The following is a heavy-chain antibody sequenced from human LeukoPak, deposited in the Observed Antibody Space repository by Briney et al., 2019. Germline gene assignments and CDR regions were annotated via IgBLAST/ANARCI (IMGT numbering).Heavy chain of an antibody. V-gene: IGHV3-7*01. CDR1: TFTFRTFG. CDR3: ARGGYYDYVWGSYRPYYFDY. Sequence: GGSLRLSCTASTFTFRTFGMHWVRQAPGKGLEWVANIKQDGSEKYYVDSVKGRFTISRDNAKNSLYLQMNSLRAEDTAVYYCARGGYYDYVWGSYRPYYFDYWGQGTLVTVSS. J-gene: IGHJ4*02. D-gene: IGHD3-16*02. CDR2: IKQDGSEK.